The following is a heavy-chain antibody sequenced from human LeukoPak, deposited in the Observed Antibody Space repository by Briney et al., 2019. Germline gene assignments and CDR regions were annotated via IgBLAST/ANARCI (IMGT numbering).Heavy chain of an antibody. D-gene: IGHD2-2*01. V-gene: IGHV3-23*01. Sequence: GSLRLSCAASGFTFSSYAMSWVRQAPGKGLEWVSAISGSGGSTYYADSVKGRFTISRDNSKNTLYLQMNSLRAEDTAVYYCAKPLEVVVPAAVKYKGSFDYWGQGTLVTVSS. CDR3: AKPLEVVVPAAVKYKGSFDY. J-gene: IGHJ4*02. CDR2: ISGSGGST. CDR1: GFTFSSYA.